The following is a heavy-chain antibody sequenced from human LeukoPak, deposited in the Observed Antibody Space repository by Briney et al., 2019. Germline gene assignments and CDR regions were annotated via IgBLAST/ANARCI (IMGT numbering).Heavy chain of an antibody. J-gene: IGHJ4*02. CDR1: GFTFSSYE. D-gene: IGHD3-3*01. CDR2: ISSSGSTI. CDR3: ARMAGAIFGGGFDY. V-gene: IGHV3-48*03. Sequence: GGSLRLSCAASGFTFSSYEMDWVRQAPGKGLEWVSYISSSGSTIYYADSVKGRFTISRDNAKNSLYLQMNSLRAEDTAVYYCARMAGAIFGGGFDYWGQGTLVTVSS.